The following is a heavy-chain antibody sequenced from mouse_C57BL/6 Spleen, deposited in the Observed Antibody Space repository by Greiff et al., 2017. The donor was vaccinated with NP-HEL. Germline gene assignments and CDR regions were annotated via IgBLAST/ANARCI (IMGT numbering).Heavy chain of an antibody. CDR1: GYAFSSYW. D-gene: IGHD1-1*01. J-gene: IGHJ2*01. CDR3: ARAEDYYGSSPVY. V-gene: IGHV1-80*01. Sequence: QVQLQQSGAELVKPGASVKISCKASGYAFSSYWMNWVKQRPGKGLEWIGQIYPGDGDTNYNGKFKGKATLTADKSSSTAYMQLSSLTSEDSAVYFCARAEDYYGSSPVYWGQGTTLTVSS. CDR2: IYPGDGDT.